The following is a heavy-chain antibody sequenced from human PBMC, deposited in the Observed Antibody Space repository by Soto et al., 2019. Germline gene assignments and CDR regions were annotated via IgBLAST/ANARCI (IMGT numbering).Heavy chain of an antibody. J-gene: IGHJ4*02. V-gene: IGHV1-18*01. CDR2: ISTYNGNT. CDR3: ARGPTDYYDNSAKEFLDY. Sequence: QVQLVQSGAEVKKPGASVKVSCKASGYTFITYGVSWVRQAPGQGLDCLGWISTYNGNTRYAERLQGRVTMTTDTTTNTAYMERRNLRSDDTAVYYCARGPTDYYDNSAKEFLDYWGQGTLVTVSS. D-gene: IGHD3-22*01. CDR1: GYTFITYG.